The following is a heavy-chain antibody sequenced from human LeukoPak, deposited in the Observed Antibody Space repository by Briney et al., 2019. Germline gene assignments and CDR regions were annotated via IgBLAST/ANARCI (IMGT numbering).Heavy chain of an antibody. CDR3: ARHPIVATHPGDDY. CDR1: GGSISSYY. Sequence: PSETLSLTCTVSGGSISSYYWSWIRQPPGKGLEWIGYIYYSGSTNYNPSLKSRVTISVDTSKNQFSLKLSSVTAADTAVYYCARHPIVATHPGDDYWGQGTLVTVSS. D-gene: IGHD5-12*01. CDR2: IYYSGST. J-gene: IGHJ4*02. V-gene: IGHV4-59*08.